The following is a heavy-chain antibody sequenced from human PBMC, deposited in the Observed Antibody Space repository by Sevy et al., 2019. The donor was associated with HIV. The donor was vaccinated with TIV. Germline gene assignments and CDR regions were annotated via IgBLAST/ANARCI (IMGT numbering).Heavy chain of an antibody. V-gene: IGHV1-69*13. J-gene: IGHJ3*02. D-gene: IGHD7-27*01. CDR1: GDTFSTYG. Sequence: ASVKVSCKASGDTFSTYGLSWVRQAPGQGLEWMGGIIPIFGTPNYAQKFQGRVTITADESASTAYMELSSLRSEDMALYYCAREGGVATTGDNDAFDIWGHGTLVTVSS. CDR2: IIPIFGTP. CDR3: AREGGVATTGDNDAFDI.